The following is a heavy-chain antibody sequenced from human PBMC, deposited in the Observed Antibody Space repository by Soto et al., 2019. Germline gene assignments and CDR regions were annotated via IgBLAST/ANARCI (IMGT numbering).Heavy chain of an antibody. Sequence: QITLKESGPTLVKPTQTLTLTCTFSGFSLSTSGVGVGWIRQPPGKALEWLALIYWDDDKRYSPSLKSRLTIPKDTSKNQWVVTMTHMDPVDTATYYCAHSLGGYRSGWGSSTQQDAFDFWGQGKMVTVSS. J-gene: IGHJ3*01. CDR1: GFSLSTSGVG. V-gene: IGHV2-5*02. D-gene: IGHD6-19*01. CDR3: AHSLGGYRSGWGSSTQQDAFDF. CDR2: IYWDDDK.